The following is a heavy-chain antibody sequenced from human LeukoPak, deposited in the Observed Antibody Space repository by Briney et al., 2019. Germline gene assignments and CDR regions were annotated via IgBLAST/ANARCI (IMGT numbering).Heavy chain of an antibody. CDR2: IYYSGST. Sequence: SETLSLTCTVSGGSISSSSYYWGWIRQPPGKGLEWIGYIYYSGSTYYNPSLKSRVTISVDTSKNQFSLKLSSVTAADTAVYYCARVGSSSWSYFDYWGRGTLVTVSS. J-gene: IGHJ4*02. V-gene: IGHV4-30-4*08. D-gene: IGHD6-13*01. CDR3: ARVGSSSWSYFDY. CDR1: GGSISSSSYY.